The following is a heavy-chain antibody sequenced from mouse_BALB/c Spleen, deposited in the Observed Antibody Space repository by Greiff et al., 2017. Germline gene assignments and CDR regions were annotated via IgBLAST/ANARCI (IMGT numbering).Heavy chain of an antibody. J-gene: IGHJ4*01. D-gene: IGHD2-1*01. Sequence: EVKLVESGPGLVKPSQSLSLTCSVTGYSITSGYYWNWIRQFPGNKLEWMGYISYDGSNNYNPSLKNRISITRDTSKNQFFLKLNSVTTEDTATYYCAREGGNYGSYAMDYWGQGTSVTVSS. CDR2: ISYDGSN. V-gene: IGHV3-6*02. CDR3: AREGGNYGSYAMDY. CDR1: GYSITSGYY.